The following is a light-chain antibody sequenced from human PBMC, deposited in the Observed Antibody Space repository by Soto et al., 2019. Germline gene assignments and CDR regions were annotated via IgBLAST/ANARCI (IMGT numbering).Light chain of an antibody. CDR2: SNN. J-gene: IGLJ3*02. Sequence: QSVLTQPPSASGTPGQRVTISCSGGSSNIGDNTVNWYQQLPGTAPKLLIYSNNQRPSGVPDRFSGSKSGTSASLAISGLQSEDEADYYCAAWDDSLFWGFGGGTKRTVL. V-gene: IGLV1-44*01. CDR1: SSNIGDNT. CDR3: AAWDDSLFWG.